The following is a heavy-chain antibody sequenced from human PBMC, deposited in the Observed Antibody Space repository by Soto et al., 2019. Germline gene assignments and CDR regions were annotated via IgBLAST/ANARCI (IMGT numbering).Heavy chain of an antibody. Sequence: QVQLQESGPGLVKPSQTLSLTCSVSGESINSGGYYWSWIRHHPGKGLEWIGYIYDSESAYYNPSLKSRVTISMDTSKNLFAMRLSSVTAADTAVYYCARASSSSSAADYWGQGTQVTVSS. CDR3: ARASSSSSAADY. CDR1: GESINSGGYY. CDR2: IYDSESA. V-gene: IGHV4-31*03. J-gene: IGHJ4*02. D-gene: IGHD6-6*01.